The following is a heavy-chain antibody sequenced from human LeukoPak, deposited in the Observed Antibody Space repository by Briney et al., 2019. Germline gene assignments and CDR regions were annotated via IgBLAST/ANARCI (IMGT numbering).Heavy chain of an antibody. D-gene: IGHD3-22*01. CDR1: GGSFRGYY. CDR3: AMGITMSY. CDR2: INDSGST. Sequence: SETLSLTCAVYGGSFRGYYWSWIRQPPGKGLELIGEINDSGSTNYNPSLKSRLTISVDTAKNQFSLKLSSVTAADTAVYYCAMGITMSYWGRGTLVTVSS. V-gene: IGHV4-34*01. J-gene: IGHJ4*02.